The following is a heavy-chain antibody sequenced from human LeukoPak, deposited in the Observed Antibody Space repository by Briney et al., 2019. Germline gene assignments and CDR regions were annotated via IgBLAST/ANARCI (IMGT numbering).Heavy chain of an antibody. CDR1: GFTFSSYG. Sequence: GGSLRLSCAASGFTFSSYGMHWVRQAPGKGLEWVAVISYDGSNKYYADSVKGRFTISRDNAKNSLFLQMNGLRAEDTAVYYCARGPPLFDPWGQGTLVTVSS. V-gene: IGHV3-30*03. J-gene: IGHJ5*02. CDR2: ISYDGSNK. CDR3: ARGPPLFDP.